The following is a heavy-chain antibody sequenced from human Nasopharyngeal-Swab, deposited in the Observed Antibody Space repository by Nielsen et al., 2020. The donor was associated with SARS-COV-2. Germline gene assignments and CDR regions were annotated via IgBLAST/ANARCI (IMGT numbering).Heavy chain of an antibody. CDR3: AKYYGDYPYYYYYMDV. J-gene: IGHJ6*03. CDR2: IWYDGSNK. D-gene: IGHD4-17*01. V-gene: IGHV3-33*06. CDR1: GFTFSSYG. Sequence: GGSLRLSCAASGFTFSSYGMHWVRQAPGKGLEWVAVIWYDGSNKYYADSVKGRFTISRDNSKNTLYLQMNSLRAEDTAVYYCAKYYGDYPYYYYYMDVWGKGTTVTVFS.